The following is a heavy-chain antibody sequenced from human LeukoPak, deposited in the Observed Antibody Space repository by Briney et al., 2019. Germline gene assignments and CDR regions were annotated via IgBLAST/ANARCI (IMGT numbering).Heavy chain of an antibody. Sequence: SVKVSCKASGGAFSSYAISWVRQAPGQGLEWMGGIIPIFGTANYAQKFQGRVTITADESTSTAYMELSSLRSEDTAVYYCARGATAMVTGYYYYMDVWGKGTTVTISS. CDR3: ARGATAMVTGYYYYMDV. CDR2: IIPIFGTA. CDR1: GGAFSSYA. D-gene: IGHD5-18*01. V-gene: IGHV1-69*13. J-gene: IGHJ6*03.